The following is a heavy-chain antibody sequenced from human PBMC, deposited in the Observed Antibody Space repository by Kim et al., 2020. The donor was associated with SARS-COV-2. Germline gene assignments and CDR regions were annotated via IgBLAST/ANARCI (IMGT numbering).Heavy chain of an antibody. V-gene: IGHV3-23*03. Sequence: GGSLRLSCAASGFTFSSYAMSWVRQAPGKGLEWVSVIYSGGSSTYYADSVKGRFTISRDNSKNTLYLQMNSLRAEDTAVYYCAKDRALSVFWSGHPKYGMDGWGQGTTVTVSS. J-gene: IGHJ6*02. CDR3: AKDRALSVFWSGHPKYGMDG. CDR2: IYSGGSST. CDR1: GFTFSSYA. D-gene: IGHD3-3*01.